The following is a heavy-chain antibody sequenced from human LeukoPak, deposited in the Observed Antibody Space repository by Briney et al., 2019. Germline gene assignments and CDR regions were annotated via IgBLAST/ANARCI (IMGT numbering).Heavy chain of an antibody. D-gene: IGHD3-10*01. V-gene: IGHV1-69*04. CDR2: IIPILGIA. CDR3: ATQHVGG. Sequence: GSSVKVSCTSSGGTFSSYAISWVRQAPGQGLGWMGRIIPILGIANYAQKFQGRVTITADKSTSTAYMELSSLRSEDTAVYYCATQHVGGWGQGTLVTVSS. CDR1: GGTFSSYA. J-gene: IGHJ4*02.